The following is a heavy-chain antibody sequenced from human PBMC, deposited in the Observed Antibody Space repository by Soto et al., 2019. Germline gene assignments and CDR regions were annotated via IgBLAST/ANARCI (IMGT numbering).Heavy chain of an antibody. CDR2: IFYNGIT. CDR1: GGSISSISHS. Sequence: SETLSLTCTISGGSISSISHSWGWIRQSPGQGLEWIGSIFYNGITYYNPSLKSRVTISADTSKNHFSLKLRSVTVADTAVYSCARLVTGTQYYLDFWGQGSLVTVSS. CDR3: ARLVTGTQYYLDF. J-gene: IGHJ4*02. V-gene: IGHV4-39*02. D-gene: IGHD1-1*01.